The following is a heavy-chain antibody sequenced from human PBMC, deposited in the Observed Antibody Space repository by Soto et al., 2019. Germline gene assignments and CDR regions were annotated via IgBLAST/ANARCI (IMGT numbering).Heavy chain of an antibody. CDR2: ISAYNGNT. Sequence: ASVKVSCKASGYTFTSYGIRWVRQAPGQGLEWMGWISAYNGNTNYAQKLQGRVTMTTDTSTSTAYMELRSLRSDDTAVYYCARTDDFWSGYEYFQHWGQGTLVTYPQ. CDR3: ARTDDFWSGYEYFQH. CDR1: GYTFTSYG. D-gene: IGHD3-3*01. J-gene: IGHJ1*01. V-gene: IGHV1-18*04.